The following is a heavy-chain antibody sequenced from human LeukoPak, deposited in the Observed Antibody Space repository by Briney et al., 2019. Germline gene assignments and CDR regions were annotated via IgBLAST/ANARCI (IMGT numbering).Heavy chain of an antibody. CDR2: INPSGGST. D-gene: IGHD3-10*01. J-gene: IGHJ4*02. CDR1: GYTFTSYY. CDR3: ARGRGTMVRGVRRPYYFDY. V-gene: IGHV1-46*01. Sequence: ASVKVSCKASGYTFTSYYMHWVRQAPGQGLEWMGIINPSGGSTSYAQKFQGRVTMTRDTSTSTVYMELSSLRSEDTAVYYCARGRGTMVRGVRRPYYFDYWGQGTLVTVSS.